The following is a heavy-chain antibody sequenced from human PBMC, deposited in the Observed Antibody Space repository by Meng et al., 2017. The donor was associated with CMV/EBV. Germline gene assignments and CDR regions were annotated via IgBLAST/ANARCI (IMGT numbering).Heavy chain of an antibody. V-gene: IGHV3-23*01. D-gene: IGHD2-2*01. CDR1: GFIFSSYT. J-gene: IGHJ5*02. Sequence: GESLKISCAASGFIFSSYTMNWVRQAPGKGLEWVSAISGSGGSTYYADSVKGRFTISRDNSKNTLYLQMNSLRAEDTAVYYCAKVTLGYCSSTSCYPWFDPWGQGTLVTVS. CDR3: AKVTLGYCSSTSCYPWFDP. CDR2: ISGSGGST.